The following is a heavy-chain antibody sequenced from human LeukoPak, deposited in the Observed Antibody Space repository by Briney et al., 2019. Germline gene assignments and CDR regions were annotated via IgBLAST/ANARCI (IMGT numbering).Heavy chain of an antibody. D-gene: IGHD5-12*01. CDR3: AKSRGYSDYDRFFDY. J-gene: IGHJ4*02. V-gene: IGHV3-66*01. CDR1: GFTVSSNY. CDR2: TNTVGNT. Sequence: GGSLRLSCAASGFTVSSNYMSWVRQAPGKGLEWVSVTNTVGNTYYADSVKGRFTISRDNSKNTLYLQMNSLRAEDTAVFYCAKSRGYSDYDRFFDYWGQGTLVTVSS.